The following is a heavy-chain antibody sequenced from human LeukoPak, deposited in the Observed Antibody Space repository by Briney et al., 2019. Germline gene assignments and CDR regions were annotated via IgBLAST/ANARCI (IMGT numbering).Heavy chain of an antibody. J-gene: IGHJ4*02. V-gene: IGHV3-23*01. D-gene: IGHD3-10*01. CDR2: FGTGGGT. Sequence: PGGSLRLSCAASGFTFSNNAMNWVRQAPGMGLEWVSTFGTGGGTYYADSVKGRFTISRDNPKNTLYLQMNSLRAEDTAIYYCAKDGNRGRWGQGTLVTVSS. CDR3: AKDGNRGR. CDR1: GFTFSNNA.